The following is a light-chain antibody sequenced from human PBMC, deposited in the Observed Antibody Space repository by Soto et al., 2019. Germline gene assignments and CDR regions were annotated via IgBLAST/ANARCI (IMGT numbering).Light chain of an antibody. Sequence: QAVVTQEPSLTVSPGGTVTLTCGSSTGAVTSVHHPYWLQQKPGQAPRALIYHTTNTLSWTPARFSGSLLGGKAALTLSGAQPEDEALYYCMLTDSGPWVFGGGTKLTVL. CDR1: TGAVTSVHH. J-gene: IGLJ3*02. V-gene: IGLV7-46*01. CDR2: HTT. CDR3: MLTDSGPWV.